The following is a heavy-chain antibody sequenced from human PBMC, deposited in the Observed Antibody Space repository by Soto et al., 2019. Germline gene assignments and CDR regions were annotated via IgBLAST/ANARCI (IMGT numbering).Heavy chain of an antibody. Sequence: QVQLQESGPGLVKPSQTLALTCTVSGGYITSGDYYWSWVRQPPGKGLEWIGHISYTGTTLYTPSLKGRVAISSDTSRNQFSLNLNSVTAADTAVYYCAGEARNSLDRSGYLDVWGQGTTVTVSS. CDR1: GGYITSGDYY. CDR3: AGEARNSLDRSGYLDV. D-gene: IGHD3-22*01. V-gene: IGHV4-30-4*01. CDR2: ISYTGTT. J-gene: IGHJ6*02.